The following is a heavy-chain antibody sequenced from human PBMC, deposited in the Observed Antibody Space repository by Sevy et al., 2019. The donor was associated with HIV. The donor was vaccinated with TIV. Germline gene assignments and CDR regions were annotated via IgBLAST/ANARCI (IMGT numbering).Heavy chain of an antibody. V-gene: IGHV3-30*18. CDR2: ISYDGSNK. Sequence: GGSLRLSCAASGVTFSSYGMHWVRQAPGKGLEWVAVISYDGSNKYYADSVKGRFTISRDNSKNTLYLQMNSLGAEDTAVYYCAKGVYSYGPDYFDYWGQGTLVTFSS. J-gene: IGHJ4*02. D-gene: IGHD5-18*01. CDR1: GVTFSSYG. CDR3: AKGVYSYGPDYFDY.